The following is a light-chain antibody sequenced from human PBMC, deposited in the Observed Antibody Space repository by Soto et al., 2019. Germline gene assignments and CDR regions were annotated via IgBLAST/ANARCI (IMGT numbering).Light chain of an antibody. CDR1: QSVSSH. CDR3: QQRSDRLPIT. Sequence: EIVLTQSPSTLSLSPGERGTLSCRASQSVSSHLAWYQQKPGQAPRLLIYDASKRPTGIPARFSGSGSGTDFTLTISSLEPEDSAVYYCQQRSDRLPITFAQGTRLEIK. V-gene: IGKV3-11*01. J-gene: IGKJ5*01. CDR2: DAS.